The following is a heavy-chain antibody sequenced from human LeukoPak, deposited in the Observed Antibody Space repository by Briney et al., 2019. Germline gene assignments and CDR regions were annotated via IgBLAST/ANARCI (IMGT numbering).Heavy chain of an antibody. Sequence: GGSLRLSCAASGFTVSSNYMSWVRQAPGKGLKWVSVIYSGGSTYYADSVKGRFTISRDNSKNTLYLQMNSLRAEDTAVYYCASVGGSGYGVPYYYYMDVWGKGTTVTISS. D-gene: IGHD5-12*01. CDR1: GFTVSSNY. V-gene: IGHV3-66*01. J-gene: IGHJ6*03. CDR3: ASVGGSGYGVPYYYYMDV. CDR2: IYSGGST.